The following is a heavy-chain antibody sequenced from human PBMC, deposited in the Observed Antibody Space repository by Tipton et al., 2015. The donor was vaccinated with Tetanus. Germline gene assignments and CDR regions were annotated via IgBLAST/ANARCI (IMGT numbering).Heavy chain of an antibody. CDR3: ARDATYSSRLFDAFDI. CDR1: GYTFTSYY. V-gene: IGHV1-46*01. J-gene: IGHJ3*02. Sequence: QMQLVQSGAEVKKPGASVKVSCKASGYTFTSYYMHWVRQAPGQGLEWMGIINTSGGSTGYAQKFQGRVTMTRDTSTSTVYMELSSLRSEDTAVYYCARDATYSSRLFDAFDIWGQGTMVTVSS. D-gene: IGHD6-13*01. CDR2: INTSGGST.